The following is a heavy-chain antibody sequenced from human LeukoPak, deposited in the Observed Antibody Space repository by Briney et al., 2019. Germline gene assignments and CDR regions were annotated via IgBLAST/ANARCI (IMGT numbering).Heavy chain of an antibody. J-gene: IGHJ4*02. V-gene: IGHV3-30-3*01. CDR3: ARDAAQLEIAAAGNLDY. CDR2: ISYDGSNK. CDR1: GFTFSSYA. Sequence: GGFLRLSCAASGFTFSSYAMHWVRQAPGKGLEWVAVISYDGSNKYYADSVKGRFTISRDNSKNTLYLQMNSLRAEDTAVYYCARDAAQLEIAAAGNLDYWGQGTLVTVSS. D-gene: IGHD6-13*01.